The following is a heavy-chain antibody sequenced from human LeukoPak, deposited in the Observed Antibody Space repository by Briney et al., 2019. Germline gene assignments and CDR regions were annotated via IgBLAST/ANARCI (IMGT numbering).Heavy chain of an antibody. J-gene: IGHJ6*02. CDR3: ARDGYSRGYYYYGMDV. Sequence: SETLSLTCAVYGGSFSGYYWSWIRQPPGKGLEWIGEINHSGSTNYNPSLKSRVTISVDTSKNQFSLKLSSVTAADTAVYYCARDGYSRGYYYYGMDVWGQGTTVTVSS. CDR1: GGSFSGYY. CDR2: INHSGST. V-gene: IGHV4-34*01. D-gene: IGHD5-24*01.